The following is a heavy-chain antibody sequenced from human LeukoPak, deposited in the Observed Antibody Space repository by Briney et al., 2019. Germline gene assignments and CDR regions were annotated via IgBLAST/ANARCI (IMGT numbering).Heavy chain of an antibody. Sequence: SEALSLTCAVYGGSFSGYYWSWIRQPPGKGLEWIGEINHSGSTNYNPSLKSRVTISVDTSKNQFSLKLSSVTAADTAVYYCARGNDYGDYWGQGTLVTVSS. CDR3: ARGNDYGDY. CDR1: GGSFSGYY. J-gene: IGHJ4*02. CDR2: INHSGST. V-gene: IGHV4-34*01.